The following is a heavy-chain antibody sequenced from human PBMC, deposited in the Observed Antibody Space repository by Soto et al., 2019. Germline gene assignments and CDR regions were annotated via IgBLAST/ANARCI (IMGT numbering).Heavy chain of an antibody. CDR1: GGTFSGYY. V-gene: IGHV4-34*01. CDR3: ARRYGGYDFDY. D-gene: IGHD5-12*01. CDR2: INHRGST. Sequence: PSETLSLTCAVYGGTFSGYYWIWLRRTPGKGLEWIGEINHRGSTNYNPSLKSRVTLSVDTSKNQFSLKLRSVTAADTAVYYCARRYGGYDFDYWGQGILVTVSS. J-gene: IGHJ4*02.